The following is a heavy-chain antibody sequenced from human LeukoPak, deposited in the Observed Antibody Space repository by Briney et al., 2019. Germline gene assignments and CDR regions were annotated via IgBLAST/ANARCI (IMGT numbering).Heavy chain of an antibody. CDR2: ITNTGGNA. CDR3: AVTLVGTTREFDY. V-gene: IGHV3-23*01. CDR1: GFTFSSHA. Sequence: GGSLRLSCAASGFTFSSHAMSWVRQAPGKGLDWVSVITNTGGNAYYADSVKGRFTISRDNSKNTLFLEMNSLRGDDTALYYCAVTLVGTTREFDYWGQGTLVTVSS. J-gene: IGHJ4*02. D-gene: IGHD1-7*01.